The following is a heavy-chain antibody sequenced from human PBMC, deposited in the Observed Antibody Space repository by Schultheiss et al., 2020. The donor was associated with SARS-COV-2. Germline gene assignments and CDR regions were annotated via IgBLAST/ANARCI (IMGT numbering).Heavy chain of an antibody. D-gene: IGHD7-27*01. V-gene: IGHV4-59*01. J-gene: IGHJ6*03. CDR3: ARDQNWGRNGFYYYYMDV. CDR1: GGSFSGYY. Sequence: SETLSLTCAVYGGSFSGYYWSWIRQHPGKGLEWIGYIYYSGSTYYNPSLKSRVTISVDTSKNQFSLKLSSVTAADTAVYYCARDQNWGRNGFYYYYMDVWGKGTTVTVSS. CDR2: IYYSGST.